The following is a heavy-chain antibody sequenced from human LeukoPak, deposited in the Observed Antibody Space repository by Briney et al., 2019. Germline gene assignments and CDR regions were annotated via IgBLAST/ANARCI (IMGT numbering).Heavy chain of an antibody. D-gene: IGHD6-6*01. CDR3: VKASSSSPRYNWFDA. V-gene: IGHV3-23*01. CDR2: ISGGGGST. J-gene: IGHJ5*02. Sequence: GGSLRLSCAASGFTFTNYAMSWVRQAPGKGLEWVSGISGGGGSTYYADSVKGRFTISKDNSKNTLYLQMNSLRAEDTAVYYCVKASSSSPRYNWFDAWGQGTLVTVSS. CDR1: GFTFTNYA.